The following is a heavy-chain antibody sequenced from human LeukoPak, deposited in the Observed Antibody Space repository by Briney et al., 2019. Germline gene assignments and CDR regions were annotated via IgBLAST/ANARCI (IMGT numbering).Heavy chain of an antibody. J-gene: IGHJ4*02. V-gene: IGHV1-3*03. Sequence: GASVKVFCKASGYTFTSYAMHWVRQAPGQRLEWMGWIDSDKGNTKYSQEFQGRVTFTRDTSASTVYMELSSLRSEDMAIYYCARGYSNGWYHDYWGQGTPVIVSS. CDR2: IDSDKGNT. CDR3: ARGYSNGWYHDY. CDR1: GYTFTSYA. D-gene: IGHD6-19*01.